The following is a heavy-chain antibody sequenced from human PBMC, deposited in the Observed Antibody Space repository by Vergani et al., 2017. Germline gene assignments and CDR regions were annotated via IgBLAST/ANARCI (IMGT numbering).Heavy chain of an antibody. V-gene: IGHV4-34*01. J-gene: IGHJ6*02. Sequence: QVPLQQWGAGLLKPSETLSLTCAVYGGSFSGYFWSWLRQPPGKGLEWIGEVNHSGSTIYNPSLKSRVTISVDTSKNQFSLRLSSGTAADTAVYYCASGKLVPYYYYYGMDVWGQGTTVTVSS. CDR1: GGSFSGYF. D-gene: IGHD6-13*01. CDR2: VNHSGST. CDR3: ASGKLVPYYYYYGMDV.